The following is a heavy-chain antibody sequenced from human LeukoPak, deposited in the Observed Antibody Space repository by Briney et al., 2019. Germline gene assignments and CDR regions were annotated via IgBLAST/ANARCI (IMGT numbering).Heavy chain of an antibody. CDR3: AKDGVVVTAIPLWYYYYYMDV. J-gene: IGHJ6*03. Sequence: PGGSLRLSCAASGFTFSSYGMHWVRQAPGKGLEWVAVISYDGSNKYYADSVKGRFTISRDNSKNTLYLQMNSLRAEDTAVYYCAKDGVVVTAIPLWYYYYYMDVWGKGTTVTVSS. D-gene: IGHD2-21*02. CDR1: GFTFSSYG. CDR2: ISYDGSNK. V-gene: IGHV3-30*18.